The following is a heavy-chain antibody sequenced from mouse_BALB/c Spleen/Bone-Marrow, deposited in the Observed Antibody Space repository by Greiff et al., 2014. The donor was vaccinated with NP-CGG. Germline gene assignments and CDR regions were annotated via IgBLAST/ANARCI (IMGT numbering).Heavy chain of an antibody. CDR2: IDPGNGNT. J-gene: IGHJ3*01. CDR3: APYYYGSSQFAY. Sequence: VQLQQSGAELVKPGASVKLSCTASGFNIKDTYMHWVKQRPEQGLEWIGRIDPGNGNTKYDPKFQGKATITVDTSSNTAYLQLSSLTSEDTAVYYCAPYYYGSSQFAYWGQGTLVTVSA. V-gene: IGHV14-3*02. CDR1: GFNIKDTY. D-gene: IGHD1-1*01.